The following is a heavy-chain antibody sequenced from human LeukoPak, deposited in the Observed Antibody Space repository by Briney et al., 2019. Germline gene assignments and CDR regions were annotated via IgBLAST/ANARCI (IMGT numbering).Heavy chain of an antibody. Sequence: GGSLTLSCAASGFSVRGHYMGWVRQAPQKGLEYVSVLDSGGATHYADSVKGRFTISRDNSKNTLYLQMNSLRAEDTAVYYCAKVVGDWYYAYWGQGTLVTVSS. J-gene: IGHJ4*02. CDR3: AKVVGDWYYAY. CDR2: LDSGGAT. D-gene: IGHD2-21*02. V-gene: IGHV3-53*01. CDR1: GFSVRGHY.